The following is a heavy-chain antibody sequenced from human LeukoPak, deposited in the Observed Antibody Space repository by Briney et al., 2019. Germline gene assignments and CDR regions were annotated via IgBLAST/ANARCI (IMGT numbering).Heavy chain of an antibody. CDR3: ARGGYTGNSDYYFDY. Sequence: GGSLRLSCAASGFTFSSYGMHWVRQAPGKGLEWVAVIWYGGSNKYYADSVKGRFTISRDNSKNTLYLQMNSLRAEDTAVYYCARGGYTGNSDYYFDYWGQGTLVTVSS. CDR2: IWYGGSNK. CDR1: GFTFSSYG. V-gene: IGHV3-33*01. J-gene: IGHJ4*02. D-gene: IGHD5-12*01.